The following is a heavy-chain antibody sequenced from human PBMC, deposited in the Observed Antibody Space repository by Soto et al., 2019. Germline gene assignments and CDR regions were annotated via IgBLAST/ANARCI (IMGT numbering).Heavy chain of an antibody. D-gene: IGHD3-3*01. CDR3: ASLYYDFWSGYYRVGYFDY. CDR2: IYHSGST. CDR1: GGSICSYC. V-gene: IGHV4-59*12. Sequence: SETLSLTCTVAGGSICSYCWSWIRKPPGKGLEWMGYIYHSGSTNYNPSLKSRVTISVDRSKNQFSLKLSSVTAADTAVYYCASLYYDFWSGYYRVGYFDYWGQGTLVTVSS. J-gene: IGHJ4*02.